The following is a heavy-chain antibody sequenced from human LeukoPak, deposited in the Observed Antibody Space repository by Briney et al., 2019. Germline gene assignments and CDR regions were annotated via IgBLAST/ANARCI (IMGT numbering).Heavy chain of an antibody. V-gene: IGHV3-23*01. CDR3: AKYHSPIVVVPAATLGY. CDR2: ISCSGGST. J-gene: IGHJ4*02. Sequence: PGGSLRLSCAASGFTFSNYGMSWVRQAPGKGLEWVSAISCSGGSTYYADSVKGRFTISRDNSKNTLYLQMNSLRAEDTAVYYCAKYHSPIVVVPAATLGYWGQGTLVTVSS. CDR1: GFTFSNYG. D-gene: IGHD2-2*01.